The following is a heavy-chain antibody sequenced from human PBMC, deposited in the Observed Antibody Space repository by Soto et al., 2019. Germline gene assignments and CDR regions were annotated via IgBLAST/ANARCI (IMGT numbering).Heavy chain of an antibody. CDR2: ISYDGSNK. V-gene: IGHV3-30*04. CDR3: ARAPPRGIAAPGTWGSGMDV. CDR1: GFSFSSYS. D-gene: IGHD6-13*01. Sequence: QPGGSLRLSCAASGFSFSSYSMHWVRQAPGKGLEWVAVISYDGSNKYYADSVKGRFTITGDSSKNTVSLQMNSLRLEDTAVYYCARAPPRGIAAPGTWGSGMDVWGQGTTVTVSS. J-gene: IGHJ6*02.